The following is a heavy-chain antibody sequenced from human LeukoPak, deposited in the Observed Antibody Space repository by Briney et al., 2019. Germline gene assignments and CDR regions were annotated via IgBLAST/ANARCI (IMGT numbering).Heavy chain of an antibody. V-gene: IGHV3-23*01. CDR3: AKGGVGGEKHRPDFDY. CDR2: ISGSGGST. D-gene: IGHD3-16*01. J-gene: IGHJ4*02. Sequence: GGSLRLSCAASGFTFSSYAMSWVRQAPGKGLEWVSAISGSGGSTYYADSVKGRFTISRDNSKNTLYLQMNSLRAEDTAVYYWAKGGVGGEKHRPDFDYWGQGTL. CDR1: GFTFSSYA.